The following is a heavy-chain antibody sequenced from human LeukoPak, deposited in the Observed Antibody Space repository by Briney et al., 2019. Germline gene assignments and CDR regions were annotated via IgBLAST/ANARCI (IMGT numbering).Heavy chain of an antibody. Sequence: PSETLSLTCAVYGGSFSGYYWSWIRQPPGKGLEWSGEINHSGSTNYNPSLKSRVTISVDTSKNQFSLKLSSVPAADTAVYYCARGGRDVGADSDSLYYYYYYMDVWGKGTTVTVSS. V-gene: IGHV4-34*01. J-gene: IGHJ6*03. CDR3: ARGGRDVGADSDSLYYYYYYMDV. CDR2: INHSGST. CDR1: GGSFSGYY. D-gene: IGHD1-26*01.